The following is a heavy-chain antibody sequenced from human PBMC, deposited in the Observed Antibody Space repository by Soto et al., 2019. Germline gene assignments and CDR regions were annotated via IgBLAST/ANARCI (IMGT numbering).Heavy chain of an antibody. J-gene: IGHJ4*02. CDR3: ARDDHLGIAAAGIDY. CDR1: GYTFTSYY. CDR2: INPSGGST. D-gene: IGHD6-13*01. V-gene: IGHV1-46*03. Sequence: ASVKVSCKASGYTFTSYYMHWVRRAPGQGLEWMGIINPSGGSTSYAQKFQGRVTMTRDTSTSTVYMELSSLRSEDTAVYYCARDDHLGIAAAGIDYWGQGTLVTVSS.